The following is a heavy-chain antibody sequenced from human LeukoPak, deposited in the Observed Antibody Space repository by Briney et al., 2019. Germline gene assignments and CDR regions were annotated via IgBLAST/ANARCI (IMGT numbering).Heavy chain of an antibody. V-gene: IGHV3-23*01. J-gene: IGHJ6*02. CDR1: GFTFSSYA. CDR2: ISGSGGSS. Sequence: GGSLRLSCAASGFTFSSYAMSWVRQAPGKGLEWVSAISGSGGSSYYADSVKGRFTISRDNSKNTLYLQMNSLRAEDTAVYYCAKSGEMATPYGYYYYYGMDVWGQGTTVTVSS. CDR3: AKSGEMATPYGYYYYYGMDV. D-gene: IGHD5-24*01.